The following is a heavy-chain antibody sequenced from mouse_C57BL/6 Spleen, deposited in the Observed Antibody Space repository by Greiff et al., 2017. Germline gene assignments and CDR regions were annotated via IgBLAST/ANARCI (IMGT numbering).Heavy chain of an antibody. CDR1: GYAFSSSW. J-gene: IGHJ2*01. V-gene: IGHV1-82*01. CDR2: IYPGDGDT. CDR3: ARSELPYYFDY. Sequence: QVQLQQSGPELVKPGASVKISCKASGYAFSSSWMNWVKQRPGKGLEWIGRIYPGDGDTNYNGKFKGKATLTADKSSSTAYMQLSSLTSEDSAVYFCARSELPYYFDYWGQGTTLTVAS.